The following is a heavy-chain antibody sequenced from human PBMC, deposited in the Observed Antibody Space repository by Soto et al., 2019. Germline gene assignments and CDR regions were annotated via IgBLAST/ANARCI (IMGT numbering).Heavy chain of an antibody. CDR1: GCSISSGDYY. CDR2: IYYSGST. CDR3: AGSLGDYYYGMDV. J-gene: IGHJ6*02. D-gene: IGHD7-27*01. V-gene: IGHV4-30-4*01. Sequence: SETLSLTCTVSGCSISSGDYYWSWIRQPPGKGLEWIGYIYYSGSTYYNPSLKSRVTISVDTSKNQFSLKLSSVTAADTAVYYCAGSLGDYYYGMDVWGQGTTVTVPS.